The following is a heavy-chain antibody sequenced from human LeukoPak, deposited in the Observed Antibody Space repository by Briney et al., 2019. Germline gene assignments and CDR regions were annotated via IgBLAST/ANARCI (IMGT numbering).Heavy chain of an antibody. V-gene: IGHV4-39*01. CDR2: IYYSGST. CDR1: GGSISSSSYY. D-gene: IGHD2-2*01. CDR3: ARLMIVVVPAAIAEPDY. J-gene: IGHJ4*02. Sequence: SETLSLTCTVSGGSISSSSYYWGWIRQPPGKGLEWIRSIYYSGSTYYNPSLKSRVTISVDTSKNQFSLKLSSVTAADTAVYYCARLMIVVVPAAIAEPDYWGQGTLVTVSS.